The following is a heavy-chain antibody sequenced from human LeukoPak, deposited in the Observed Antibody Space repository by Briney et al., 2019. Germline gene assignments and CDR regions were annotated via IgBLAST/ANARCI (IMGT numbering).Heavy chain of an antibody. D-gene: IGHD3-22*01. CDR3: ARVEIVVVTSDY. CDR2: ITSYNGNT. V-gene: IGHV1-18*01. J-gene: IGHJ4*02. Sequence: MGWITSYNGNTNYAQKLQGRVTMTTDTSTSTAYMELRSLRSDDTAVYYCARVEIVVVTSDYWGQGTLVTVSS.